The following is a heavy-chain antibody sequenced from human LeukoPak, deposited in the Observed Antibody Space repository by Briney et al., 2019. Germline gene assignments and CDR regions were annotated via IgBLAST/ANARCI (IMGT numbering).Heavy chain of an antibody. CDR2: IWYDGSNK. V-gene: IGHV3-33*06. D-gene: IGHD3-3*01. CDR1: GFTFSSYG. Sequence: GGSLRLSCAASGFTFSSYGMHWVRQAPGKGLEWVAVIWYDGSNKYYADSVKGRFTISRDNSKNTLYLQMNSLRAEDTVVYYCAKDWAGHYDFWSGHPSGDYWGQGTLVTVSS. J-gene: IGHJ4*02. CDR3: AKDWAGHYDFWSGHPSGDY.